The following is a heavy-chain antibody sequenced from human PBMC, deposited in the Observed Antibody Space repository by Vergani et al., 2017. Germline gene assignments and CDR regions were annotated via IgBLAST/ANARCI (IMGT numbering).Heavy chain of an antibody. CDR2: ISGSGGST. CDR1: GFTFSSYA. V-gene: IGHV3-23*01. D-gene: IGHD1-1*01. Sequence: EVQLLESGGGLVQPGGSLRLSCAASGFTFSSYAMSWVRQAPGKGLEWVSAISGSGGSTYYADSVKGRFTISRDNSKNTLYLPMNRLRAEDTAVYYCAKYRYNWNDGGDFDYWGQGTLVTVSS. J-gene: IGHJ4*02. CDR3: AKYRYNWNDGGDFDY.